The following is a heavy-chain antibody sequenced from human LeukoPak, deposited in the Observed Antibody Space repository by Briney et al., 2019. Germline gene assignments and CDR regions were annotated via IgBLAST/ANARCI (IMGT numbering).Heavy chain of an antibody. CDR2: ISYDGSNK. CDR3: AREIFLEWLTCFDY. Sequence: GGSLRLSCAASGFTFSSYAMHWVRQAPGKGLEWVAVISYDGSNKYYADSVKGRFTISRDNSKSTLYLQMNSLRAEDTAVYYCAREIFLEWLTCFDYWGQGTLVTVSS. D-gene: IGHD3-3*01. CDR1: GFTFSSYA. V-gene: IGHV3-30-3*01. J-gene: IGHJ4*02.